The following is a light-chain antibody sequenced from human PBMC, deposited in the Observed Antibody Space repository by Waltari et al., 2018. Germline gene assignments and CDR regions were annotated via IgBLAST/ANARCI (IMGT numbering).Light chain of an antibody. CDR3: MFWPNNVWV. J-gene: IGLJ3*02. V-gene: IGLV5-37*01. Sequence: QPVLIQPPSSSASPGDSARLTCTLPSALNVDDFIIYWYQPKPGSPPRFLLYYKSDSEKAQGSGVPSRISGSKDASANAGILLRAGLQSEDEADYYCMFWPNNVWVFGGGTRLTVL. CDR2: YKSDSEK. CDR1: SALNVDDFI.